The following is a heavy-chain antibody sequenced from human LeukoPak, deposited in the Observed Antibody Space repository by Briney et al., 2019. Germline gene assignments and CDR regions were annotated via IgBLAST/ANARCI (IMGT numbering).Heavy chain of an antibody. CDR1: GFTFSSYS. Sequence: GGSLRLSCAGSGFTFSSYSMNWVRQAPGKGLEWVSSISSSSSYIYYADSVKGRFTISRDNAKNSLYLQMNSLRAEDTAVYYCARDTYYYDSSGLFDYWGQGTLVTVSS. V-gene: IGHV3-21*01. D-gene: IGHD3-22*01. CDR2: ISSSSSYI. J-gene: IGHJ4*02. CDR3: ARDTYYYDSSGLFDY.